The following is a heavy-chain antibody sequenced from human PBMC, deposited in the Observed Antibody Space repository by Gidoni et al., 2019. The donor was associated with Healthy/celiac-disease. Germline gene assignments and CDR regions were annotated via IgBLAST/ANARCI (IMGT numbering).Heavy chain of an antibody. D-gene: IGHD1-26*01. CDR1: GYTCTNYA. J-gene: IGHJ4*02. Sequence: QVQLVQSGADVKKPGASVKGSCKASGYTCTNYAITWVRQAPGQGLEWMGWVSASNGYTNSAQKLQARVTMSTATSTSTAYMELRSLRSDDTAVYWCARGGSGTLPPDYCGQGTLVTVSS. V-gene: IGHV1-18*04. CDR2: VSASNGYT. CDR3: ARGGSGTLPPDY.